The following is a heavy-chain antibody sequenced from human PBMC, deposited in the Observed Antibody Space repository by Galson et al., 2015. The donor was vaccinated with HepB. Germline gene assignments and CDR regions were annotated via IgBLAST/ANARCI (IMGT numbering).Heavy chain of an antibody. CDR2: IYYSGST. V-gene: IGHV4-59*01. J-gene: IGHJ6*02. Sequence: ETLSLTCTVSGGSISSYYWSWIRQPPGKGLEWIGYIYYSGSTNYNPSLKSRVTISVDTSKNQFSLKLSSVTAADTAVYYCARSTRWSDQYYYYYGMDVWGQGTTVTVSS. CDR1: GGSISSYY. CDR3: ARSTRWSDQYYYYYGMDV. D-gene: IGHD2-15*01.